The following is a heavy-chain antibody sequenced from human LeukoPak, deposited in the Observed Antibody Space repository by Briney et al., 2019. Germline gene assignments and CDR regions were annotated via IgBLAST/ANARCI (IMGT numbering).Heavy chain of an antibody. D-gene: IGHD3-10*01. CDR2: MNPNSGNT. V-gene: IGHV1-8*01. Sequence: HWASVKVSCKASGYTFTSYDINWVRQATGQGLEWMGWMNPNSGNTGYAQKFQGRVTMTRNTSISTAYMELSSLRSEDTAVYYCARGRVSRGAGRDANHYYYYYMGVWGKGTTVTVSS. CDR1: GYTFTSYD. CDR3: ARGRVSRGAGRDANHYYYYYMGV. J-gene: IGHJ6*03.